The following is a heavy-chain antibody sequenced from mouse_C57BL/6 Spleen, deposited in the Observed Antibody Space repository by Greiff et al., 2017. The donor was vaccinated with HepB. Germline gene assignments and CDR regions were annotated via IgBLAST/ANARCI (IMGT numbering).Heavy chain of an antibody. J-gene: IGHJ2*01. CDR3: ARDRRLGSDYGAYFDY. D-gene: IGHD2-4*01. V-gene: IGHV5-4*01. Sequence: EVNVVESGGGLVKPGGSLKLSCAASGFTFSSYAMSWVRQTPEKRLEWVATISDGGSYTYYPDNVKGRFTISRDNAKNNLYLQMSHLKSEDTAMYYCARDRRLGSDYGAYFDYWGQGTTLTVSS. CDR2: ISDGGSYT. CDR1: GFTFSSYA.